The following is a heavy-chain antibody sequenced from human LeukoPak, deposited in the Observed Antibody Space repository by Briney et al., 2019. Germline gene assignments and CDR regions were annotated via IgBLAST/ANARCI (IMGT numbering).Heavy chain of an antibody. D-gene: IGHD1-1*01. CDR3: ARAWTDYWSLIRFFDL. CDR1: GFTFSSYE. V-gene: IGHV3-48*03. J-gene: IGHJ2*01. Sequence: GGSLRLSCAASGFTFSSYEMNWVRQAPGKGLEWVSYISSSGSTIYYADSVKGRFTISRDNAKSSLYLEMHSLRVEDTAVYYCARAWTDYWSLIRFFDLWGRGTLVTVSS. CDR2: ISSSGSTI.